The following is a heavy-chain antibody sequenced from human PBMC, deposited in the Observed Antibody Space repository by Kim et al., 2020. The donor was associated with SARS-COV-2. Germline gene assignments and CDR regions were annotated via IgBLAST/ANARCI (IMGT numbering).Heavy chain of an antibody. J-gene: IGHJ4*02. D-gene: IGHD3-16*01. CDR3: ARDHEKMGGALDY. CDR2: IHSRVGDI. V-gene: IGHV3-21*04. CDR1: GFTFSSYT. Sequence: GGSLRLSCAASGFTFSSYTMNWVRQAPGKGLEWVASIHSRVGDIYYADSVKGRFTISRDNAKNSLYLQMDGLRAEDMGMYYCARDHEKMGGALDYWGQ.